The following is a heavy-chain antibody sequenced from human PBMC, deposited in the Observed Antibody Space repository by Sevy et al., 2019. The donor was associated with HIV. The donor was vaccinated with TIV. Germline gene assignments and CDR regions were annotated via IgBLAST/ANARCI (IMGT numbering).Heavy chain of an antibody. CDR1: GFTVSSNY. D-gene: IGHD6-19*01. J-gene: IGHJ3*02. CDR3: ARVRLVFAFDI. Sequence: GGSLRLSCAASGFTVSSNYMSWVRQAPGKGLEWVSVIFSGGSTNYADSVKGRFTISRDNSKNTLYLQMNSLRAEDTAVYYCARVRLVFAFDIWGQGTMVTVSS. CDR2: IFSGGST. V-gene: IGHV3-53*01.